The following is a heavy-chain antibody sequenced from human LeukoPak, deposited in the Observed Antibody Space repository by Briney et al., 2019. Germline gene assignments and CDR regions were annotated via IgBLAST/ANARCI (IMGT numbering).Heavy chain of an antibody. CDR3: ARASGVTGTTMEDY. CDR2: IIPILGIA. D-gene: IGHD1-20*01. J-gene: IGHJ4*02. Sequence: GSSVKVSCKASGGTFSSYTIICVRQAPGQGLEWMGRIIPILGIANYAQKFQGRVTITADESTSTAYMELSSLRSDDTAVYYCARASGVTGTTMEDYWGQGTLVTVSS. V-gene: IGHV1-69*02. CDR1: GGTFSSYT.